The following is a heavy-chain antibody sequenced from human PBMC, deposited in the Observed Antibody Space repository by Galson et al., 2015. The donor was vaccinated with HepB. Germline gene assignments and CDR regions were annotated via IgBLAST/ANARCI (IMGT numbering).Heavy chain of an antibody. Sequence: SLRLSCAASRFTFSSFAMHWVRQAPGKGLEWVAVISYDGGDKYYADSVKGRFTISRDNSKNTLYLQMTSLRPEDTAVYYCAHLSGWANVFFDQWGLGTLVTVSS. D-gene: IGHD6-19*01. CDR3: AHLSGWANVFFDQ. CDR2: ISYDGGDK. CDR1: RFTFSSFA. J-gene: IGHJ4*02. V-gene: IGHV3-30-3*01.